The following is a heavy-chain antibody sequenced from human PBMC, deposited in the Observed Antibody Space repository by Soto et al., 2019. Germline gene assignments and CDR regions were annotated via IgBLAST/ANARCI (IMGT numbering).Heavy chain of an antibody. CDR3: ARHGMDYYDSSGYYYSPYYFDY. J-gene: IGHJ4*02. CDR1: GGSFSDYY. V-gene: IGHV4-34*01. D-gene: IGHD3-22*01. CDR2: IHHSGST. Sequence: SETLSLTCAVYGGSFSDYYWTWIRQPPGKGLEWIGEIHHSGSTNYNPSLKSRVTISLDTSKNQFSLKLSSVTAADTAVYYCARHGMDYYDSSGYYYSPYYFDYWSQGTLVTVSS.